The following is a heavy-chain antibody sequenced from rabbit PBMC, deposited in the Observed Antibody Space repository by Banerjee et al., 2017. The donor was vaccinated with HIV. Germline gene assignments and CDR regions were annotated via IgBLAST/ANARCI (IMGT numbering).Heavy chain of an antibody. CDR3: ARGGYSGISHLNL. CDR1: GFSFSSGYD. CDR2: IDAGSSGST. V-gene: IGHV1S40*01. D-gene: IGHD7-1*01. Sequence: QSLEESGGDLVKPEGSLTLTCTASGFSFSSGYDMCWVRQAPGKGLEWIACIDAGSSGSTYYASWAKGRFTISKTSSTTVTLQMTSLTAADTATYFCARGGYSGISHLNLWGPGTLVTDS. J-gene: IGHJ4*01.